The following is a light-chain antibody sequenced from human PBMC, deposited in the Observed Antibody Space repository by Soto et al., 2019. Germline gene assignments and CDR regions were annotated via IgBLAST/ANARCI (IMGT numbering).Light chain of an antibody. CDR3: CSYAGTYTFI. J-gene: IGLJ2*01. CDR2: DVN. Sequence: QSALTQPRSVSGSPGQSVSVSCTGTSSDVGGYNYVSWYQQHPGKAPKLMIYDVNERPSGVPDRFSGSKSGNTASLTISGLRAEDEGDYYCCSYAGTYTFIFGGGTKLTVL. V-gene: IGLV2-11*01. CDR1: SSDVGGYNY.